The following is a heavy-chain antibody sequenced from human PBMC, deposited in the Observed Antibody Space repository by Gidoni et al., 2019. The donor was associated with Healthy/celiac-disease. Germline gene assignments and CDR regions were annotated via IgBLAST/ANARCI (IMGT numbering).Heavy chain of an antibody. J-gene: IGHJ4*02. Sequence: QVTLKESGPVLVKPTETLTLTCTVSGFSLSNARMGVSWIRQPPGKALEWLAHIFSNDEKSYSTSLKSRLTISKDTSKSQVVLTMTNMDPVDTATYYCARITSPLLGSGDYEIDYWGQGTLVTVSS. CDR2: IFSNDEK. CDR1: GFSLSNARMG. V-gene: IGHV2-26*01. CDR3: ARITSPLLGSGDYEIDY. D-gene: IGHD3-3*01.